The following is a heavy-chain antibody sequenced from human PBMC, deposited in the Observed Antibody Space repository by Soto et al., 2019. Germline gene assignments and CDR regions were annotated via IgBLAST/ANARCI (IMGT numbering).Heavy chain of an antibody. V-gene: IGHV1-69*02. D-gene: IGHD1-26*01. CDR3: ARELLRNYYYYGMDV. CDR2: IIPILGIA. Sequence: QVQLVQSGAEVKKPGSSVKVSCKASGGTFSSYTISWVRQAPGQGLEWMGRIIPILGIANYAQKFQGRVTITADKSTSTAYMELSSLRSEDTAVYYCARELLRNYYYYGMDVWGQGTTVTVSS. J-gene: IGHJ6*02. CDR1: GGTFSSYT.